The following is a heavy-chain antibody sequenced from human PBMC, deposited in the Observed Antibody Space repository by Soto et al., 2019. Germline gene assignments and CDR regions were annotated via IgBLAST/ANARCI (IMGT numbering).Heavy chain of an antibody. CDR2: IYYSGST. CDR1: GGSISSYY. D-gene: IGHD3-3*01. J-gene: IGHJ5*02. CDR3: ASGYYDFWSGYPNWFDP. Sequence: ASETLSLTCTVSGGSISSYYWSWIRQPPGKGLEWIGYIYYSGSTNYNPSLKSRVTISVDTSKNQFSLKLSSVTAADTAVYYCASGYYDFWSGYPNWFDPWGQGTLVTVSS. V-gene: IGHV4-59*01.